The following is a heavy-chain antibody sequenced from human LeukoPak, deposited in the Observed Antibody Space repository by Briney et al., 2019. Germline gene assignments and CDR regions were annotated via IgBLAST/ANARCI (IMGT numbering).Heavy chain of an antibody. CDR1: GFSFSSHW. CDR3: ARHPGGNSPYYFDS. V-gene: IGHV3-74*01. Sequence: GGSLRLSCAASGFSFSSHWMHWFRQVPRGGLVWVSRINSDGSSIRYTDSVKGRFTISRDNTKNTLYLQMNSLRAEDTAVYYCARHPGGNSPYYFDSWGQGTLVTVSS. CDR2: INSDGSSI. D-gene: IGHD4-23*01. J-gene: IGHJ4*02.